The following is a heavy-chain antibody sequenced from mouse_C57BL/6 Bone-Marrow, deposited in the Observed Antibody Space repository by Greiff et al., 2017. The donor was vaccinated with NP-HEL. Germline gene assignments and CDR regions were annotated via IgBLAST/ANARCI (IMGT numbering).Heavy chain of an antibody. V-gene: IGHV1-81*01. CDR1: GYTFTSYG. CDR3: ARSRRLRRGAWFAY. J-gene: IGHJ3*01. D-gene: IGHD2-4*01. Sequence: QVQLQQSGAELARPGASVKLSCKASGYTFTSYGISWVKQRTGRGLEWIGEFYPRSGNTYYNEKFKGKATLTADKSSSTAYMELRSLTSEDSAVYFCARSRRLRRGAWFAYWGQGTLVTVSA. CDR2: FYPRSGNT.